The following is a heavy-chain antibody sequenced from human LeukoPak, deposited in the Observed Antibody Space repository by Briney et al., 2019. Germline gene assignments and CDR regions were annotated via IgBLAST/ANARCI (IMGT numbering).Heavy chain of an antibody. CDR3: ATYDSTGRFDF. J-gene: IGHJ4*02. CDR2: IFYSGST. D-gene: IGHD3-22*01. V-gene: IGHV4-59*08. Sequence: SETLSLTCTVSGGSISSYYWSWIRQPPGKGLEWIGYIFYSGSTNYNPSLKSRVTISVDASQNQFSLKVSSVTAADTAVYYCATYDSTGRFDFWGQGTLVTVSS. CDR1: GGSISSYY.